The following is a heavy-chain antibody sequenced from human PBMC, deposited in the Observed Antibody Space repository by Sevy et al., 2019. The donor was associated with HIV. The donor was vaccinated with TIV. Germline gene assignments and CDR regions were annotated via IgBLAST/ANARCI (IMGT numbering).Heavy chain of an antibody. CDR2: ISGSGGST. Sequence: WGSLRLSCAASGFTFSSYAMSWVRQAPGKGLEWVSAISGSGGSTYYADSVKGRFTISRDNSKNTLYLQMNSLRAEDTAVYYCAKTHYYDSSARGYFDLWGRGTLVTVSS. V-gene: IGHV3-23*01. CDR1: GFTFSSYA. D-gene: IGHD3-22*01. J-gene: IGHJ2*01. CDR3: AKTHYYDSSARGYFDL.